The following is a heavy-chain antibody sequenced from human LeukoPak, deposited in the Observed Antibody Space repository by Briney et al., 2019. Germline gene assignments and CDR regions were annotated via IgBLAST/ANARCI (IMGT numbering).Heavy chain of an antibody. D-gene: IGHD3-22*01. CDR3: ARRTNPYYYDSSGHFGSFDY. V-gene: IGHV1-18*01. J-gene: IGHJ4*02. CDR2: ISAYNGNT. CDR1: GYTFTSYG. Sequence: GASVKVSCKASGYTFTSYGISWVRQAPGQGLEWMGWISAYNGNTNYAQKLQGRVTMTTDTSTSTAYMELRSLRSDDTAVYYCARRTNPYYYDSSGHFGSFDYWGQGTLVTVSS.